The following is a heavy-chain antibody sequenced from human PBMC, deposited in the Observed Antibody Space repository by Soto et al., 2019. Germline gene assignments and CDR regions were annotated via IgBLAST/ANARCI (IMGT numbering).Heavy chain of an antibody. V-gene: IGHV1-69*06. Sequence: QVQLVQYGAEVKKPGSSVKVSCKASGGIFSTYAISWLRRAPGQGLEWMGGIIPIFGTPNYAQRFPGRVTITADKSTSTAYMELSRLRSKDTAVYYCARDRDDYGSGNYYNRMDFWGQGTLVTVSS. CDR1: GGIFSTYA. CDR2: IIPIFGTP. J-gene: IGHJ4*02. D-gene: IGHD3-10*01. CDR3: ARDRDDYGSGNYYNRMDF.